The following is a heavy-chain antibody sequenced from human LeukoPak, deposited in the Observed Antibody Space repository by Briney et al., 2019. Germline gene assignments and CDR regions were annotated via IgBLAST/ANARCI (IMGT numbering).Heavy chain of an antibody. Sequence: ASVKVSCKASGYTFTGYYMHWVRQAPGQGLEWMGWINPNSGGTNYAQKFRGRVTMTRDTSISTAYMELSRLRSDDTAVYYCAREVDIGLYYYYYGMDVWGQGTTVTVSS. J-gene: IGHJ6*02. CDR3: AREVDIGLYYYYYGMDV. D-gene: IGHD5-12*01. V-gene: IGHV1-2*02. CDR1: GYTFTGYY. CDR2: INPNSGGT.